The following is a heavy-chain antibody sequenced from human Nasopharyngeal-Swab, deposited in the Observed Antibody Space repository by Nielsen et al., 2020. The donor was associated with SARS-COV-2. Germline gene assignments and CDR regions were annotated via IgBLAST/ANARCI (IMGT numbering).Heavy chain of an antibody. CDR2: IFYSGST. CDR3: ARDKWLLTH. V-gene: IGHV4-59*13. CDR1: GGSISSYY. J-gene: IGHJ4*02. D-gene: IGHD3-22*01. Sequence: SETLSLTCTVSGGSISSYYWSWIRQPQGKGLEWIGYIFYSGSTNYNPSLKSRVTISVHTSKNQFSLRLSSVTAADTAVYYCARDKWLLTHWGQGTLVTVSS.